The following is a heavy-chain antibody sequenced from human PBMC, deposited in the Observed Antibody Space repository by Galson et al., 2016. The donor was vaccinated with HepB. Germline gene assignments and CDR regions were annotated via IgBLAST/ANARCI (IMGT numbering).Heavy chain of an antibody. CDR3: ARGGLGYCSGGSCSLGDYGMDV. CDR1: GFTFSSYD. J-gene: IGHJ6*02. V-gene: IGHV3-13*01. D-gene: IGHD2-15*01. Sequence: SLRLSCAVSGFTFSSYDMHWVRQATGKGLEWVSAIGTAGDTYYPGSVKGRFTISRENAKNSLYLQMNTLRAEDTAVYYCARGGLGYCSGGSCSLGDYGMDVWGQGTTVTVSS. CDR2: IGTAGDT.